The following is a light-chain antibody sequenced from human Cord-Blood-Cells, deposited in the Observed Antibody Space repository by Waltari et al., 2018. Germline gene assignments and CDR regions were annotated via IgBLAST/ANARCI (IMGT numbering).Light chain of an antibody. J-gene: IGLJ2*01. CDR2: QDS. CDR3: QAWDSSTVV. V-gene: IGLV3-1*01. Sequence: SYELTQPPSVSVSPGQTASITCYGDQLVDKYACWYQQKPGQSPVLVIYQDSKRPSGIPERFSGSNSGNTATLTISGTQAMDEADYYCQAWDSSTVVFGGGTKLTVL. CDR1: QLVDKY.